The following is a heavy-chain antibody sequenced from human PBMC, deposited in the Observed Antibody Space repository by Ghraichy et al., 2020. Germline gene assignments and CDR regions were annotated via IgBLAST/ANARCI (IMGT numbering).Heavy chain of an antibody. D-gene: IGHD1-26*01. CDR3: ARDPEDSGSYYSDAFDI. CDR2: INPNSGGT. Sequence: ASVKVSCKASGYTFTGYYMHWVRQAPGQGLEWMGWINPNSGGTNYAQKFQGRVTMTRDTSISTAYMELSRLRSDDTAVYYCARDPEDSGSYYSDAFDIWGQGTMVTVSS. J-gene: IGHJ3*02. CDR1: GYTFTGYY. V-gene: IGHV1-2*02.